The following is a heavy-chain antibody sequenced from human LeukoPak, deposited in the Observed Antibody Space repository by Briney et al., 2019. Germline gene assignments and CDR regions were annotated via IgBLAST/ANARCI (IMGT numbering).Heavy chain of an antibody. CDR2: ISSSSSYI. Sequence: GGSLRLSCAASGFTFSSYSMNWVRQAPGKGLEWVSSISSSSSYIYYADSVKGRFTISRDNAKNSLYLQMNSLRAEDTAIYYCAKASNIAAAANSFDFWGQGTLVTVSS. J-gene: IGHJ4*02. CDR1: GFTFSSYS. V-gene: IGHV3-21*04. CDR3: AKASNIAAAANSFDF. D-gene: IGHD6-13*01.